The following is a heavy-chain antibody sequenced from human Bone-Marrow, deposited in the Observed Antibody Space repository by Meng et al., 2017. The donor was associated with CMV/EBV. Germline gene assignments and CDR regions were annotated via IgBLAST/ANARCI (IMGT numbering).Heavy chain of an antibody. Sequence: GESLKISCAGSGFTFSSYAMHWVRQAPGKGLEWVAVISYDGSNKYYADSVKGRFTISRDNSKNTLYLQMNSLRVEDTAVYYCARGVGYDFWSGHDYWGQGYQVTVSS. CDR2: ISYDGSNK. CDR3: ARGVGYDFWSGHDY. J-gene: IGHJ4*02. V-gene: IGHV3-30*04. D-gene: IGHD3-3*01. CDR1: GFTFSSYA.